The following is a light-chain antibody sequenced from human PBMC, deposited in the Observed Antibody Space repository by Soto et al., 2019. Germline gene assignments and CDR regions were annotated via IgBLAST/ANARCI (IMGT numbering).Light chain of an antibody. CDR2: DAS. V-gene: IGKV1-5*01. CDR1: QSISNW. Sequence: DIKMTQSPSTLSASVGERATITCRASQSISNWLAWYQQKPGKAPKLLIYDASILESGVPSRFSGSGSGTEFTLTINSLQPDDCATYYCQQWNSYSLTFGQGTKVDIK. CDR3: QQWNSYSLT. J-gene: IGKJ1*01.